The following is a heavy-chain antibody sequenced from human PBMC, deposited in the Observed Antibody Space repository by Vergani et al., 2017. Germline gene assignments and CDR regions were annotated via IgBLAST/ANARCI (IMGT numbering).Heavy chain of an antibody. J-gene: IGHJ6*03. D-gene: IGHD4-17*01. Sequence: QVQLVQSGAEVKKPGASVKVSCKASGYTFTSYGISWVRQAPGQGLEWMGRIIPILGIANYAQKFQGRVTITADKSTSTAYMELSSLRSEDTAVYYCARLATVTTGYYYYYYMDVWGKGTTVTVSS. CDR2: IIPILGIA. V-gene: IGHV1-69*04. CDR1: GYTFTSYG. CDR3: ARLATVTTGYYYYYYMDV.